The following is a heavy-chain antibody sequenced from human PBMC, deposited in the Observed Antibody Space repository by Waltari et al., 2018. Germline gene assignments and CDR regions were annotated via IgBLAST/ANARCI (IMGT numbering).Heavy chain of an antibody. V-gene: IGHV4-39*01. Sequence: QLQLQESGPGLVKPSETLSLTCTVSGGSISSSSYYWGWIRQPPGKGLEWIGSIYYSGSTYYNPSLKSRVTISVDTSKNQFSLKLSSVTAADTAVYYCASHFLQLVNYFDYWGQGTLVTVSS. CDR3: ASHFLQLVNYFDY. CDR1: GGSISSSSYY. D-gene: IGHD6-13*01. CDR2: IYYSGST. J-gene: IGHJ4*02.